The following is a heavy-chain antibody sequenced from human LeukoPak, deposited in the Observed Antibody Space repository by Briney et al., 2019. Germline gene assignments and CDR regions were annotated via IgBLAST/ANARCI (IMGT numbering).Heavy chain of an antibody. CDR3: ARGGRMVRGVIIPSVY. D-gene: IGHD3-10*01. V-gene: IGHV7-4-1*02. J-gene: IGHJ4*02. CDR2: INTNTGSP. CDR1: GYTFTSYA. Sequence: RASVKVSCKASGYTFTSYAMNWVRQAPGQGLEWMGWINTNTGSPTYAQGFTGRFVFSLDTSVSTAYLQISSLKAEDTAVYYCARGGRMVRGVIIPSVYWGQGTLVTVSS.